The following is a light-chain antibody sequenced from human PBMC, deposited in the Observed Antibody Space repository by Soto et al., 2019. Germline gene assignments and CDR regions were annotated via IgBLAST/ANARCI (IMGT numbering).Light chain of an antibody. CDR2: RAS. CDR3: QQYGSSPWT. V-gene: IGKV3-20*01. CDR1: QSVRDN. J-gene: IGKJ1*01. Sequence: EILVTQSPASLAVYSGAGATLCCRASQSVRDNLAWYQQKPGQAPRLLIYRASTRATGVPARFSGSGSGTDFTLTISRLEPEDFAVYYCQQYGSSPWTFGQGTKVDIK.